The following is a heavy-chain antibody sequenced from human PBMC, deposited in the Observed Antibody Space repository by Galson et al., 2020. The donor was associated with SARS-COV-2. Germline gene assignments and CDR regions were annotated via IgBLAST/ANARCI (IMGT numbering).Heavy chain of an antibody. CDR2: IYHSGNN. CDR1: GASISSGDYY. Sequence: ASETLSLTCSVSGASISSGDYYWSWVRPPPGKGLEWIGFIYHSGNNYYTPSLKSRVTISVDTSKNQFSLNLSSVTAADTAVYYCARAFIGTAAYFFDNWGQGTRVTVSS. V-gene: IGHV4-30-4*01. J-gene: IGHJ4*02. CDR3: ARAFIGTAAYFFDN. D-gene: IGHD6-13*01.